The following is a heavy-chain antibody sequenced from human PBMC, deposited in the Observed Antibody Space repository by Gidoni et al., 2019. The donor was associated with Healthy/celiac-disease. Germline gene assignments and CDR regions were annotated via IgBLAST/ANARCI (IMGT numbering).Heavy chain of an antibody. V-gene: IGHV3-43*01. CDR2: ISWDGGST. CDR1: GFTFDDYT. CDR3: AKDTTGAGYDFWSGPYDY. D-gene: IGHD3-3*01. Sequence: EVQLVESGGVVVQPGGSLRLSCAASGFTFDDYTMHWVRQAPGKGLEWVSLISWDGGSTYYADSVKGRFTISRDNSKNSLYLQRNSLRTEDTALYYCAKDTTGAGYDFWSGPYDYWGQGTLVTVSS. J-gene: IGHJ4*02.